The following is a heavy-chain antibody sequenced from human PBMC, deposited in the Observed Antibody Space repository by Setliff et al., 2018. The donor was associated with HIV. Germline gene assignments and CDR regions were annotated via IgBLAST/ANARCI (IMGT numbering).Heavy chain of an antibody. D-gene: IGHD1-1*01. CDR1: GFTFSVYA. CDR2: ISNNDLR. J-gene: IGHJ4*02. CDR3: ASARIPTGGTSTSLDF. Sequence: PGGSLRLSCEASGFTFSVYAMSWVRQTPGKGLEWVSSISNNDLRYYADSVKGRFTISRDDSKNTLFLQLNTLRPEDTAVYYCASARIPTGGTSTSLDFWGQGALVTVSS. V-gene: IGHV3-23*01.